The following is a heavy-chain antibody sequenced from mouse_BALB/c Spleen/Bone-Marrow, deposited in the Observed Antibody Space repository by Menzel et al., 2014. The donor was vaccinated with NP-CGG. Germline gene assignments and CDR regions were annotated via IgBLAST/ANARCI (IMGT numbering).Heavy chain of an antibody. J-gene: IGHJ2*01. CDR3: ARGAWARGYFDY. Sequence: EVQLQQSGAELVRPGALVKLSCKASGFNIKDYYLHRVKQGPEQGLEWIGWIDPEKGNTKYDPKFQGKASIIADTSSSTAYLQLSSLTSEDTAVYYCARGAWARGYFDYWGQGTTLTVSS. CDR1: GFNIKDYY. CDR2: IDPEKGNT. D-gene: IGHD4-1*01. V-gene: IGHV14-1*02.